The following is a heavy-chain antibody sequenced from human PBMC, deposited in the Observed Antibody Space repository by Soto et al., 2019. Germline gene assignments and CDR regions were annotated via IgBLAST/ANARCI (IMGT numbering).Heavy chain of an antibody. J-gene: IGHJ6*02. D-gene: IGHD3-9*01. Sequence: PGESLKISCKGSGYSFTSYWIGWVRQMPGKGLEWMGIIYPGDSDTRYSPSFQGQVTISADKSISTAYLQWSSLKASDTAMYYCARSAYYDILTGYPHYYGMDVWGQGTTVTVSS. CDR2: IYPGDSDT. V-gene: IGHV5-51*01. CDR1: GYSFTSYW. CDR3: ARSAYYDILTGYPHYYGMDV.